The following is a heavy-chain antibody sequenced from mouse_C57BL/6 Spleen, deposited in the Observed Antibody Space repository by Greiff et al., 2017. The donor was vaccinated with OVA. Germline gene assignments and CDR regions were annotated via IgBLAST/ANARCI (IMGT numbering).Heavy chain of an antibody. CDR3: ARHGDYYGSSYPLAY. CDR1: GFTFSSYT. Sequence: EVHLVESGGGLVKPGGSLKLSCAASGFTFSSYTMSWVRQTPEKRLEWVATISGGGGNTYYPDSVKGRFTLSRDNAKNTLYLQMSSLRSEDTALYYCARHGDYYGSSYPLAYWGQGTLVTVSA. V-gene: IGHV5-9*01. CDR2: ISGGGGNT. J-gene: IGHJ3*01. D-gene: IGHD1-1*01.